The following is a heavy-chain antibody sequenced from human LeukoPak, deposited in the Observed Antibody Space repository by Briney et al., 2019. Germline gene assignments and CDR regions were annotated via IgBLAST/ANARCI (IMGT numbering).Heavy chain of an antibody. CDR1: GGSISSYY. J-gene: IGHJ6*02. CDR3: ARGVSDLLSYYYYGMDV. D-gene: IGHD1-26*01. Sequence: SETLSLTCTVSGGSISSYYWSWIRQPPGKGLEWIGDIYYSGSTNYNPSLKSRVTISVDTSKNQFSLKLSSVTAADTAVYYCARGVSDLLSYYYYGMDVWGQGTTVTVSS. CDR2: IYYSGST. V-gene: IGHV4-59*01.